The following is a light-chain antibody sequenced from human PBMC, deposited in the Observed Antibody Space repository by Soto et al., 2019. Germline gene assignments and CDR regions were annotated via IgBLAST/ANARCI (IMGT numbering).Light chain of an antibody. V-gene: IGLV1-44*01. Sequence: QSVLTQPPSASGTPGQRVTISCSGSSSNIGSNTVNWYQQLPGTAPKLLIYSNNQRPSGVPDRFSGSKSGTSASLAISGRQSEAEADYYCEAWDANLNGVVFGGGTKLTVL. J-gene: IGLJ2*01. CDR2: SNN. CDR3: EAWDANLNGVV. CDR1: SSNIGSNT.